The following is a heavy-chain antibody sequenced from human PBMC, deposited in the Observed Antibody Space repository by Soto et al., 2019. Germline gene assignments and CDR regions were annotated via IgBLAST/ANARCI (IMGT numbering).Heavy chain of an antibody. CDR1: GGSISSSSYY. D-gene: IGHD3-22*01. Sequence: QLQLQESGPGLVKPSETLSLTCTVSGGSISSSSYYWGWIRQPPGKGLEWIGSIYYSGSTYYNPSLKSRDTISVDTSKNQFSLKLSSVTASDTALYYCARLNLDSSVSWDLRWYFDLWCRGTLVTVAS. V-gene: IGHV4-39*01. J-gene: IGHJ2*01. CDR2: IYYSGST. CDR3: ARLNLDSSVSWDLRWYFDL.